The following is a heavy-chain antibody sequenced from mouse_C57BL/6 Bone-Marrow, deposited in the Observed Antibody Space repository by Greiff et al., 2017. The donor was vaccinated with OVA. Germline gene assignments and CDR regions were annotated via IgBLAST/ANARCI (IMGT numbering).Heavy chain of an antibody. D-gene: IGHD1-3*01. CDR2: ISSGGDYI. J-gene: IGHJ2*01. CDR1: GFTFSSYA. CDR3: TRDNFYYFDY. V-gene: IGHV5-9-1*02. Sequence: EVQRVESGAGLVKPGGSLKLSCAASGFTFSSYAMSWVRQTPEKRLEWVAYISSGGDYIYYADTVKGRFTISRDNARNTLYLQMSSLKSEDTAMYYCTRDNFYYFDYWGQGTTLTVSS.